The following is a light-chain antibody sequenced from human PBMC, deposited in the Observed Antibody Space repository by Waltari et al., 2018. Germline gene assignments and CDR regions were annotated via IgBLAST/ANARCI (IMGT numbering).Light chain of an antibody. CDR3: AAWDDSLNGHWV. J-gene: IGLJ3*02. CDR1: YSNIGNNV. V-gene: IGLV1-44*01. Sequence: QSVLTQPPSASGTPGQRVTFSCSGTYSNIGNNVVNWYQQLPGKAPKLLIYRNVQRPSGVPDRSSGSKSGSSASLAIGGLQSDDEADYYCAAWDDSLNGHWVFGGGTKVTVL. CDR2: RNV.